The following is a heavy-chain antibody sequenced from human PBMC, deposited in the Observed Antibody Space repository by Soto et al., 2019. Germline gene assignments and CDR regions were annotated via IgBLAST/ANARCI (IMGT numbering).Heavy chain of an antibody. CDR3: ATMGGYSSSYFEY. Sequence: QVQLVQSGAEVKKPGSSVKVSCKASGGTFGNYLISWVRQAPGHGLEWMGGIVPVFDPANYAQQFQGRVTVTADASTDTVYMELSSLRSDDTAVYFCATMGGYSSSYFEYWGQGTLVTVSS. J-gene: IGHJ4*02. CDR1: GGTFGNYL. CDR2: IVPVFDPA. D-gene: IGHD6-19*01. V-gene: IGHV1-69*01.